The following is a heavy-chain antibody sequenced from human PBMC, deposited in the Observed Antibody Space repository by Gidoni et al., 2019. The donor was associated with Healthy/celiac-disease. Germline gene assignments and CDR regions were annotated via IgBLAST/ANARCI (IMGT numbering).Heavy chain of an antibody. V-gene: IGHV3-21*01. Sequence: EVQLVESGGGLVKPGGSLRLSCAASGFTFSSYSMNWVRQAPGKGLEWVSSISSSSSYIYYADSVKGRFTISRDNAKNSLYLQMNSLRAEDTAVYYCAGTGTTLFDYWGQGTLVTVSS. D-gene: IGHD1-1*01. J-gene: IGHJ4*02. CDR1: GFTFSSYS. CDR2: ISSSSSYI. CDR3: AGTGTTLFDY.